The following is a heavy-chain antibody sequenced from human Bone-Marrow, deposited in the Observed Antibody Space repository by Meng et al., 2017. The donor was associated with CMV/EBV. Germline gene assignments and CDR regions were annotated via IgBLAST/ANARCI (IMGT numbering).Heavy chain of an antibody. J-gene: IGHJ4*02. CDR1: GYTFTNYD. CDR2: LNPDTANS. V-gene: IGHV1-8*03. D-gene: IGHD3-3*01. Sequence: SVKVSCKASGYTFTNYDINWVRQATGQGLEWLGWLNPDTANSGYAEKFQGRVTFTRDTSTTTAYMELRSLRSEDMAVYYCARGRFMAYWGQGTLVTVSS. CDR3: ARGRFMAY.